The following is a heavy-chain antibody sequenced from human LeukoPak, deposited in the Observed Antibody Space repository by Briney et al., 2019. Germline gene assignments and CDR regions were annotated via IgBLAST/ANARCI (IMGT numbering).Heavy chain of an antibody. J-gene: IGHJ4*02. CDR3: AKSSLVPPFDY. D-gene: IGHD6-6*01. CDR2: ISGSGGRT. V-gene: IGHV3-23*01. Sequence: GGSLRLSCAASGFTFSSYGMSWVRQAPGKGLEWVSAISGSGGRTYYADSVKGRFTISRDNSKNTLYLQMNSLRAHDTAVYYCAKSSLVPPFDYWGQGTLVTVSS. CDR1: GFTFSSYG.